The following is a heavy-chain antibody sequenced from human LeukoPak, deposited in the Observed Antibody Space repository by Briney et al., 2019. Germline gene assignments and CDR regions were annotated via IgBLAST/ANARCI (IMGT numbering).Heavy chain of an antibody. Sequence: ASVKVSCKASGGTFSSYAISWVRQATGQGLEWMGWMNPNSGNTGYAQKFQGRVTMTRNTSISTAYMELSSLRSEDTAVYYCARAKTRYNWNDYAFDIWGQGTMVTVSS. CDR1: GGTFSSYA. J-gene: IGHJ3*02. V-gene: IGHV1-8*02. CDR2: MNPNSGNT. CDR3: ARAKTRYNWNDYAFDI. D-gene: IGHD1-1*01.